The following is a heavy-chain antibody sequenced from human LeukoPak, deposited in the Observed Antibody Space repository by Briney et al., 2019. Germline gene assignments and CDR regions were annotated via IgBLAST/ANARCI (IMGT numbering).Heavy chain of an antibody. CDR3: AKGRYSSGWSFDY. Sequence: GGSLRLSCAASGFTFSSYGMHWVRQAPGKGLEWVAVISYDGSNKYYADSVKGRFTISRDNSKNTLYLQMNSLRAEDTAVYYCAKGRYSSGWSFDYWGQGTLVTVSS. J-gene: IGHJ4*02. V-gene: IGHV3-30*18. CDR2: ISYDGSNK. CDR1: GFTFSSYG. D-gene: IGHD6-19*01.